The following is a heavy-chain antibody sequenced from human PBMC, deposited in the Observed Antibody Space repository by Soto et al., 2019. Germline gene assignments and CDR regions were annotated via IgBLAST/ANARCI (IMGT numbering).Heavy chain of an antibody. CDR3: AREWELLHDAFDI. CDR2: IIPIFGTA. D-gene: IGHD1-26*01. Sequence: ASVKVSCKASGGTFSSYAISWVRQAPGQGLEWMGGIIPIFGTANYAQKFQGRVTITADESTSTAYMELSSLRSEDTAVYYCAREWELLHDAFDIWGQGTMVTVS. V-gene: IGHV1-69*13. CDR1: GGTFSSYA. J-gene: IGHJ3*02.